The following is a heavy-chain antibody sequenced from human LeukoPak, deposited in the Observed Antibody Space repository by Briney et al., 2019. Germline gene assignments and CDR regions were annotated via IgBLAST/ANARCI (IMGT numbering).Heavy chain of an antibody. CDR3: AKPPDYGGSYDAFDI. V-gene: IGHV3-23*01. D-gene: IGHD4-23*01. CDR2: ISGSGDII. Sequence: PGGSLRLSCAASGITFSSYAMSWVRQAPGKGLEWVSAISGSGDIIYYVDSVKGRFTISRDNSKNTLYLQMNSLRAEDTAVYYCAKPPDYGGSYDAFDIWGQGTMVTVSS. J-gene: IGHJ3*02. CDR1: GITFSSYA.